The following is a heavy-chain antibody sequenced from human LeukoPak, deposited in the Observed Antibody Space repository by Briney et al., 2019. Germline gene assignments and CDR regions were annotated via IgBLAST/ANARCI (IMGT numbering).Heavy chain of an antibody. J-gene: IGHJ4*02. V-gene: IGHV3-66*01. Sequence: GGSLRLSCAASGFTVSSNYMSWVRQAPGKGLEWVSVIYSGGSTYYADSVKGRFTISRDNSKNTLYLQMNSLRAEDTAVYYCARGYSSSWYEGGSYYFDYWGQGTLVTVSS. CDR3: ARGYSSSWYEGGSYYFDY. CDR1: GFTVSSNY. D-gene: IGHD6-13*01. CDR2: IYSGGST.